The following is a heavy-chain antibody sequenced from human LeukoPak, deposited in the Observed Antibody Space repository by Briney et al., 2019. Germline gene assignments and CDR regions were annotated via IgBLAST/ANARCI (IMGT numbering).Heavy chain of an antibody. Sequence: SETLSLTCTVSGGSISSYYWSWIRQPPGKGLEWIGYIYYSGSTNYNPSLKSRVTISVDTSKNQFSLKLSSVTAADTAVYYCARGMILGYYDILTGYSTYYYYGMDVWGQGTTVTVSS. D-gene: IGHD3-9*01. CDR2: IYYSGST. CDR3: ARGMILGYYDILTGYSTYYYYGMDV. V-gene: IGHV4-59*01. CDR1: GGSISSYY. J-gene: IGHJ6*02.